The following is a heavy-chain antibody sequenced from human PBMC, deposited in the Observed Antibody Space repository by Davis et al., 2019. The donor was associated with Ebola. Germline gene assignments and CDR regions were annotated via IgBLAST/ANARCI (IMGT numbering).Heavy chain of an antibody. CDR3: AKEARTLYYYYYGMDV. CDR1: GFTFSSYG. V-gene: IGHV3-30*18. J-gene: IGHJ6*02. Sequence: PGGSLRLSCAASGFTFSSYGMHWVRQAPGKGLEWVAVISYDGSNKYYADSVKGRFTISRDNSKNTLYLQMNSLRAEDTAVYYCAKEARTLYYYYYGMDVWGQGTTVTVSS. CDR2: ISYDGSNK.